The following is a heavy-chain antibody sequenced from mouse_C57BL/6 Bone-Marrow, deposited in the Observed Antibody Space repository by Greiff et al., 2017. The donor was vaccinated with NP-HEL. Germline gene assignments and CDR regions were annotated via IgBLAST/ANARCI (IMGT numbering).Heavy chain of an antibody. CDR2: ISDGGSYT. V-gene: IGHV5-4*01. CDR3: ARDLHYGSSYRFAY. Sequence: EVMLVESGGGLVKPGGSLKLSCAASGFTFSSYAMSWVRQTPEKRLEWVATISDGGSYTYYPDNVKGRFTISRDNAKNNLYLQMSHLKSEDTARYYCARDLHYGSSYRFAYWGQGTLVTVSA. J-gene: IGHJ3*01. CDR1: GFTFSSYA. D-gene: IGHD1-1*01.